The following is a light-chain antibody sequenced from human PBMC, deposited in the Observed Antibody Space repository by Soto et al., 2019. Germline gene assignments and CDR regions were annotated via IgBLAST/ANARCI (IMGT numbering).Light chain of an antibody. Sequence: QSALTQPASVSGSPGQSITISCTGTSSDVGGYNYVSWYQHHPGKAPKLMIYEVSNRPSGVSNRFSGSKSGTAASLTITGHEAEDAAYYYCTSYTSSNTPVVFGGGTKLTVL. CDR1: SSDVGGYNY. CDR3: TSYTSSNTPVV. V-gene: IGLV2-14*01. CDR2: EVS. J-gene: IGLJ2*01.